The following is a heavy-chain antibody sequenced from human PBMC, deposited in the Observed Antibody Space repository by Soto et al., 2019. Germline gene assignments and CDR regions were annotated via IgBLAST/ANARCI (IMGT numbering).Heavy chain of an antibody. CDR3: ARESDTAMVLGYYYGMDV. D-gene: IGHD5-18*01. V-gene: IGHV1-69*12. CDR2: IIPIFGTA. J-gene: IGHJ6*02. CDR1: GGTFSSYA. Sequence: QVQLVQSGAEVKKPGSSVKVSCKASGGTFSSYAISWVRQAPGQGLEWMGGIIPIFGTANYAQKFQGRVTITADDSTSTAYMGLSSLRSEDTAVYYCARESDTAMVLGYYYGMDVWGQGTTVTVSS.